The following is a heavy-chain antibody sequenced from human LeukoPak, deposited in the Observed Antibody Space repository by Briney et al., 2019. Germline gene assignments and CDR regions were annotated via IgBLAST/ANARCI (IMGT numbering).Heavy chain of an antibody. J-gene: IGHJ4*02. CDR1: GYIFTSYW. CDR3: IRSVVVAGLFDY. Sequence: GESLKISCKGSGYIFTSYWIGWVRQMPGKGLEWMEIIYPGDSDTRYSPSFQGQVTISADKSISTAYLQWSSLKASDTAMYYCIRSVVVAGLFDYWGQGTLVTVSS. V-gene: IGHV5-51*01. CDR2: IYPGDSDT. D-gene: IGHD6-19*01.